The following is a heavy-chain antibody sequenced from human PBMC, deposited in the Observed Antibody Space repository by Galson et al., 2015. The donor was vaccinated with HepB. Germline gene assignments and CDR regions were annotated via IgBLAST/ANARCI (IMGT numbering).Heavy chain of an antibody. D-gene: IGHD3-9*01. CDR1: GFDFTNYG. V-gene: IGHV3-30*18. CDR3: AKDGEDILTGAHPGYFDS. J-gene: IGHJ4*02. Sequence: SLRLSCAASGFDFTNYGMHWVRQAPGKGLEWVTIISYDGKNNYYADFVKGRFTVSRDNSKNTLHLEMNSLRPEDTAVYYCAKDGEDILTGAHPGYFDSWGQGTLVTVSS. CDR2: ISYDGKNN.